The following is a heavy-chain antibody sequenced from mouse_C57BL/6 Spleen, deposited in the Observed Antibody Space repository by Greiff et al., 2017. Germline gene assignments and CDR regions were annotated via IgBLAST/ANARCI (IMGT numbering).Heavy chain of an antibody. V-gene: IGHV7-3*01. CDR1: GFTFTDYY. CDR3: ARDGSYFFDY. J-gene: IGHJ2*01. Sequence: EVKLVESGGGLVQPGGSLSLSCAASGFTFTDYYMSWVRQPPGKALEWLGFIRNKANGYTTEYSASVKGRFTISRDNSPSILYLQMNALRAEDSATYYCARDGSYFFDYWHRGTTHTVSS. CDR2: IRNKANGYTT.